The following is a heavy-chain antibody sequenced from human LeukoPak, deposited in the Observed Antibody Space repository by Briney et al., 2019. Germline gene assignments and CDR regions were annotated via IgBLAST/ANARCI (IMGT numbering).Heavy chain of an antibody. Sequence: SETLSLTCTVSGGSISSYYWSWIRQPAGKGLEWIGRIYTSGSTNYNPSLKSRVTMSVDTSKNQFSLKLSSVTAADTAVYYCAREPHYYGSGNDAFDIWGQGTMVTVSS. V-gene: IGHV4-4*07. J-gene: IGHJ3*02. D-gene: IGHD3-10*01. CDR3: AREPHYYGSGNDAFDI. CDR2: IYTSGST. CDR1: GGSISSYY.